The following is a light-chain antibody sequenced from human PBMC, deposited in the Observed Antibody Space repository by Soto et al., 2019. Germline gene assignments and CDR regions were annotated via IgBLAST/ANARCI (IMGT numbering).Light chain of an antibody. Sequence: QSALTQPASVSESPGQSITISCTGTSSYIGISTFVSWYQQHPGKAPELIIYEVSDRPSGVSHRFSGSKSGNTASLTISGLQAEDEADYYCSSYTTSHTLVFGGGTKLTVL. J-gene: IGLJ2*01. CDR1: SSYIGISTF. V-gene: IGLV2-14*01. CDR3: SSYTTSHTLV. CDR2: EVS.